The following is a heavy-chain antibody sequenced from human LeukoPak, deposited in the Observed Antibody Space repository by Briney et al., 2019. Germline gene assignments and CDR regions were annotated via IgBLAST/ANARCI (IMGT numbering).Heavy chain of an antibody. D-gene: IGHD2-2*01. J-gene: IGHJ5*02. CDR1: GGTFSSYA. CDR2: IIPIFGTA. V-gene: IGHV1-69*05. CDR3: ARALVVPADPEENWFDP. Sequence: ASVKVSCKASGGTFSSYAISWVRQAPGQGLEWMGGIIPIFGTANYAQKFQGRVTITTDESTSTAYMELSSPRSEDTAVYYCARALVVPADPEENWFDPWGQGTLVTVSS.